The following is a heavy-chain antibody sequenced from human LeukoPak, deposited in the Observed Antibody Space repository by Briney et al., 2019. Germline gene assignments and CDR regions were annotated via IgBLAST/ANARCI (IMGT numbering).Heavy chain of an antibody. D-gene: IGHD5-12*01. Sequence: GGSLRLSCVASGFTFSNYPMHWVRQAPGKGLEWVSAISDSGANTYYADSLKGRFTISRDNSENTLYLQMNSLRVEDTAVYFCAKDIGYSGFGSDYWGQGTLVTVPS. CDR1: GFTFSNYP. CDR2: ISDSGANT. J-gene: IGHJ4*02. CDR3: AKDIGYSGFGSDY. V-gene: IGHV3-23*01.